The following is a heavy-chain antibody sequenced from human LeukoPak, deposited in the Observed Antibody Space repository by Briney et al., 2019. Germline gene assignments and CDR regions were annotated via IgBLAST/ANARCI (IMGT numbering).Heavy chain of an antibody. Sequence: GGSLRLSCAASGFTFSSYGMHWVRQAPGKGLEWVAILWYDGSNTYYADSVKGRFTISRDNSKNTVYVQMNSLRAEDTAVYYCAKDSVVWGSYRSFDYWGQGTLVTVSS. CDR1: GFTFSSYG. V-gene: IGHV3-33*06. CDR2: LWYDGSNT. J-gene: IGHJ4*02. D-gene: IGHD3-16*02. CDR3: AKDSVVWGSYRSFDY.